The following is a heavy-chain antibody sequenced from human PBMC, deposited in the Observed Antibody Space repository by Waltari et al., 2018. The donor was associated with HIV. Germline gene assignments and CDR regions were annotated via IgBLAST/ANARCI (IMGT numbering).Heavy chain of an antibody. CDR2: LYYRGSP. V-gene: IGHV4-39*01. CDR1: HDSVTNNYYY. Sequence: QVQLQESGPGLVKPSETLSLSCIVSHDSVTNNYYYWAWIRQSPGKGLEWIGSLYYRGSPFNNPVLRSRVAMSLDTSRNQFSLNLTSVTVADTAFYYCARSPFTNVASTRKLGWLDPWGQGKLVTVSS. D-gene: IGHD3-16*01. J-gene: IGHJ5*02. CDR3: ARSPFTNVASTRKLGWLDP.